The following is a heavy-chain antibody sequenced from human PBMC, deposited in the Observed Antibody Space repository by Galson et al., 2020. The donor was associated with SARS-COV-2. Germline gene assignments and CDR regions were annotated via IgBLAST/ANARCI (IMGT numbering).Heavy chain of an antibody. J-gene: IGHJ4*02. Sequence: GGSLRLSCAASGFTFSSFAMHWVRQAPGKGLEWVAIISYAGTKKYNADSVKGRFTISRDNSKNTLYLQMNTLRADDTAVYYCAREGPEYNSSFVDYWGQGTLVTVSS. CDR1: GFTFSSFA. CDR2: ISYAGTKK. V-gene: IGHV3-30*01. CDR3: AREGPEYNSSFVDY. D-gene: IGHD6-6*01.